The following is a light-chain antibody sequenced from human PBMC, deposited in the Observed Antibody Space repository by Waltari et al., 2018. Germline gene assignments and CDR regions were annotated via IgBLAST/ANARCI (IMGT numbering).Light chain of an antibody. CDR1: RTDVGGFNS. J-gene: IGLJ2*01. Sequence: PPLPQLPSPSGSPGRSVALPSPGTRTDVGGFNSVSWYQHHPGKAPKLMIYEVSKRPSGVPDRFSGSKSGNTASLTVSGLRAEDEADYYCASYGGRNNWIFGGGTKLTVL. CDR3: ASYGGRNNWI. V-gene: IGLV2-8*01. CDR2: EVS.